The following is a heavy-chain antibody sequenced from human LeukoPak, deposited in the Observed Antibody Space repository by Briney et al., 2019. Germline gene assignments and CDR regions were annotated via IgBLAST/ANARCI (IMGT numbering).Heavy chain of an antibody. J-gene: IGHJ5*02. CDR3: ARDTAMVTYWFDP. Sequence: ASVKVSCKASGYTFTGYYMHWVRQAPGQGLEWMGWINSNSGGTNYAQKFQGRVTMTRDTSISTAYMELSRLRSDDTAVYYCARDTAMVTYWFDPWGQGTLVTVSS. CDR1: GYTFTGYY. V-gene: IGHV1-2*02. D-gene: IGHD5-18*01. CDR2: INSNSGGT.